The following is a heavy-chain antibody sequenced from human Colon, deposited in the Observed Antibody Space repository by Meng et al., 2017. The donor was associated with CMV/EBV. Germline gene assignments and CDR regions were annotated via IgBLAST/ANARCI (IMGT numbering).Heavy chain of an antibody. D-gene: IGHD2/OR15-2a*01. CDR3: VKDKGADYYLYGMDV. CDR1: GFTVSDNY. Sequence: GESLKISCAASGFTVSDNYMIWVRQAPGKGLEWVSVIYSRGNTYYAESVKGRFTVSRDNAKNSVFLQMNSLRVDDTALYYCVKDKGADYYLYGMDVWGQGTTVTVSS. J-gene: IGHJ6*02. V-gene: IGHV3-53*05. CDR2: IYSRGNT.